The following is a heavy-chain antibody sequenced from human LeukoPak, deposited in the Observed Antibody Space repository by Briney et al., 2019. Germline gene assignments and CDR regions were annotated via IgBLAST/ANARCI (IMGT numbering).Heavy chain of an antibody. Sequence: SVKVSCKASGGTFSSYAISWVRQAPGQGLEWMGRIIPILGIANYAQKFQGRVTITADKSTSTAYMELSSLRSEDTAVYYCARGNIQLSTPFDYWGQGTLDTVSS. V-gene: IGHV1-69*04. D-gene: IGHD5-18*01. CDR3: ARGNIQLSTPFDY. CDR2: IIPILGIA. CDR1: GGTFSSYA. J-gene: IGHJ4*02.